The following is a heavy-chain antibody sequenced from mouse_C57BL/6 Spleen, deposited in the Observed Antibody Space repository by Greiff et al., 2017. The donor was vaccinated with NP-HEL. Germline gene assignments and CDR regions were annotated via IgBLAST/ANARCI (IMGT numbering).Heavy chain of an antibody. J-gene: IGHJ3*01. Sequence: DVMLVESGEGLVKPGGSLKLSCAASGFTFSSYAMSWVRQTPEKRLEWVAYISSGGDYIYYADTVKGRFTISRDNARNTLYLQLSRLKSEDTAMYYCTRDGFNGYYGWFAYWGQGTLVTVSA. D-gene: IGHD2-3*01. CDR2: ISSGGDYI. CDR3: TRDGFNGYYGWFAY. CDR1: GFTFSSYA. V-gene: IGHV5-9-1*02.